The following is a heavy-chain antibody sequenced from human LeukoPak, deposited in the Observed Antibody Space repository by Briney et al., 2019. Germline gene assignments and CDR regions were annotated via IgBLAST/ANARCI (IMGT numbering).Heavy chain of an antibody. CDR1: GFTVSSNY. CDR2: INSGGNA. D-gene: IGHD6-6*01. V-gene: IGHV3-66*01. Sequence: GGSLRLSCAASGFTVSSNYMSWVRQALGKGLEWVSVINSGGNAYYADSVKGRFTISRDNSKSTLYFQMNSLRAEDTAVYYCARGHGGTSSHRYSDYWGQGTQVTVSS. CDR3: ARGHGGTSSHRYSDY. J-gene: IGHJ4*02.